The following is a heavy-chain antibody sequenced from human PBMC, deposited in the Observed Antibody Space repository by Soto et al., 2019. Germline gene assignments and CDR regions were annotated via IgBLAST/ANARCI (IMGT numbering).Heavy chain of an antibody. CDR2: IDWDDDK. V-gene: IGHV2-70*11. J-gene: IGHJ4*02. D-gene: IGHD2-2*01. CDR3: ARIRNGDAPHFDY. Sequence: SGPTLVNPTQTLTLTCTLSGFSLSTRGMCVSWIRQPPGKALEWLARIDWDDDKYYSTSLKTRLTISKDTSKNQVVLTMTNMDPVDTATYYCARIRNGDAPHFDYWGQGTPVTVSS. CDR1: GFSLSTRGMC.